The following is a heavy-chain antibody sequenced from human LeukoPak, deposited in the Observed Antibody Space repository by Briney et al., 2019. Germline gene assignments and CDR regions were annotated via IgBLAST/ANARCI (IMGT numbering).Heavy chain of an antibody. V-gene: IGHV3-33*01. CDR1: GFTFSNYG. D-gene: IGHD6-13*01. Sequence: PGRSLRLSCAASGFTFSNYGMHWVRQAPGKGLEWVALIWYDGSKEYYADSVKGRFTISRDNSKNTLYLQMNSLRAEDTAVYYCASAIGSIWYEFDYWGQGTLVTVSS. CDR2: IWYDGSKE. CDR3: ASAIGSIWYEFDY. J-gene: IGHJ4*02.